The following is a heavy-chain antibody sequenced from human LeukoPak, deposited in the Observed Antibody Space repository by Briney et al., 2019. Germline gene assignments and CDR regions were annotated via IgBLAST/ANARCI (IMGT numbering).Heavy chain of an antibody. CDR2: FDREDGET. D-gene: IGHD1-1*01. Sequence: ASVKVSCKVSGYTLTDLSMHWVRQAPGKGLEWRGGFDREDGETIYAQKFQGRVTMTEDTSTDTVHMELSSLRSEDTAVYYCAASWNVFGEPHFDYWGQGTLVTVSS. V-gene: IGHV1-24*01. J-gene: IGHJ4*02. CDR3: AASWNVFGEPHFDY. CDR1: GYTLTDLS.